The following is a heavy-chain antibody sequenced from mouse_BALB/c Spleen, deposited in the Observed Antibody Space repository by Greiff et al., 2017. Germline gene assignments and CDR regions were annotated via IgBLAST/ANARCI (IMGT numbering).Heavy chain of an antibody. CDR3: ARNSHGYWYFDV. CDR2: IWSGGST. D-gene: IGHD1-1*02. J-gene: IGHJ1*01. CDR1: GFSLTSYG. V-gene: IGHV2-4-1*01. Sequence: VQLQQSGPGLVQPSQSLSITCTVSGFSLTSYGVHWVRQSPGKGLEWLGVIWSGGSTDYNAAFISRLSISKDNSKSQVFFKMNSLQADDTAIYYCARNSHGYWYFDVWGAGTTVTVSS.